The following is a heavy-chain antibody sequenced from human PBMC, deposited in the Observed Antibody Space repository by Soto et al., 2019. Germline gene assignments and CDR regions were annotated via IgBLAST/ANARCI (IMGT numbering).Heavy chain of an antibody. V-gene: IGHV4-39*01. D-gene: IGHD2-2*01. J-gene: IGHJ4*02. CDR2: IYYSGST. Sequence: QLQLQESGPGLVKPSETLSLTCTVSGGSISSSSYYWGWIRQPPGKGLEWIGSIYYSGSTYYNPSLKSRVTISVDTSKNQFSLKLSSVTAADTAVYYCARHDSPIVVVPAAMGEYYFDYWGQGTLVTVSS. CDR3: ARHDSPIVVVPAAMGEYYFDY. CDR1: GGSISSSSYY.